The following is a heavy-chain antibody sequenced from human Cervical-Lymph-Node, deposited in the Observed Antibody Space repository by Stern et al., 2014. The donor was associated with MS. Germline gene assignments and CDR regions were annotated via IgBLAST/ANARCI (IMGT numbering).Heavy chain of an antibody. CDR1: GYSFTSYW. CDR3: ARLDTAMDSYYFDY. CDR2: TYPGDSDP. V-gene: IGHV5-51*03. Sequence: VQLVESGAEVKKPGESLKISCKGSGYSFTSYWIGWVRQMPGKGLEWMGVTYPGDSDPRYSPSFQGQVTISADKSISTAYRQWSSLKASDTAMYYCARLDTAMDSYYFDYWGQGTLVTVSS. J-gene: IGHJ4*02. D-gene: IGHD5-18*01.